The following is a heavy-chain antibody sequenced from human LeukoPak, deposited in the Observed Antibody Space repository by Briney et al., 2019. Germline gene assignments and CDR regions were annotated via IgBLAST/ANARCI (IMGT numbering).Heavy chain of an antibody. D-gene: IGHD4-17*01. CDR3: ARVMVTTGPYYYYYYMDV. J-gene: IGHJ6*03. Sequence: SETLSLTCTVSGGSISSSSYYWGWIRQPPGKGLEWIGEINHSGSTNYYPSRKRRVTISVDTSKNPYSLKMSSVTAADTVVYYCARVMVTTGPYYYYYYMDVWGKGTTVTVSS. CDR1: GGSISSSSYY. V-gene: IGHV4-39*07. CDR2: INHSGST.